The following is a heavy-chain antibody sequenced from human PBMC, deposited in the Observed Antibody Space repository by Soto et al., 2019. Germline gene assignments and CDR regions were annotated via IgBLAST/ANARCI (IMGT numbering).Heavy chain of an antibody. V-gene: IGHV3-30*18. J-gene: IGHJ4*02. CDR1: GFIFSSYG. CDR3: AKEVHCGGGSCSWSEGFDY. Sequence: QVQLVESGGGVVQPGRSLRLSCAASGFIFSSYGMHWVRQAPGKGLEWVAVISYEGSHTYYADSVKGRFTITRDNSKNTLYLQINSLRPEDTAVYYCAKEVHCGGGSCSWSEGFDYWGQGTLLTVSS. D-gene: IGHD2-15*01. CDR2: ISYEGSHT.